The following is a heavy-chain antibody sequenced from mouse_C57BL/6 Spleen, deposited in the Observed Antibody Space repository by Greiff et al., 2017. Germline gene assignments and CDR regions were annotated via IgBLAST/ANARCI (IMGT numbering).Heavy chain of an antibody. V-gene: IGHV1-81*01. CDR3: AGYYGNYDAMYY. CDR1: GYTFTSYG. Sequence: QVKLQQSGAELARPGASVKLSCKASGYTFTSYGISWVKQRTGQGLEWIGEFYPRRGNTYYNEKFKGKATLTADKSSSTAYRELRSLTSEDSAVYFCAGYYGNYDAMYYWGQGTSVTVSS. D-gene: IGHD2-1*01. J-gene: IGHJ4*01. CDR2: FYPRRGNT.